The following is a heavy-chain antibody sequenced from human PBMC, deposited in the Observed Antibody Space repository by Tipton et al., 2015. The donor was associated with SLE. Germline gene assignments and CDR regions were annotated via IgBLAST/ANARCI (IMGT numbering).Heavy chain of an antibody. V-gene: IGHV4-4*09. J-gene: IGHJ4*02. D-gene: IGHD3-10*01. Sequence: LRLSCTVSGGSITGYHWSWIRQPPGKGLEWIGQISTSGSSNYDPSLNSRVTISVDTSKNQFSLKLTSVTAADTAVYYCSTLVAGGSGRGYWGQGTLVTVSS. CDR3: STLVAGGSGRGY. CDR1: GGSITGYH. CDR2: ISTSGSS.